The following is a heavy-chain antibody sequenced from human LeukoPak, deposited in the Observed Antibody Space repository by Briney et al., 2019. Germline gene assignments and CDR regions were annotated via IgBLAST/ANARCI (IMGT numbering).Heavy chain of an antibody. CDR2: IYPGDSDT. D-gene: IGHD1-26*01. V-gene: IGHV5-51*01. Sequence: RGESLKISCKGSGYRFTTYWIGWVRQMPGKGLEWMEIIYPGDSDTRYSPSFQGQVTISADRSITTAYLQWSSLKASDTAIYYCARSAFLGTYTTFDVWGQGTMVTVSS. CDR1: GYRFTTYW. CDR3: ARSAFLGTYTTFDV. J-gene: IGHJ3*01.